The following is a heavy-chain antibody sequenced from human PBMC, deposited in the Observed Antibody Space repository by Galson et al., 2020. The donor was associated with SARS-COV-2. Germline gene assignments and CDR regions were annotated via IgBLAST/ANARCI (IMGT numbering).Heavy chain of an antibody. V-gene: IGHV4-39*01. CDR2: IYYAGST. CDR3: ARVDDIVTGYYYYGMDV. D-gene: IGHD3-9*01. Sequence: SETLSLTCTVSGGSISSSSYYWGWIRQPPGKGLEWIGSIYYAGSTYSTPSLKSRVTISVDTSKNQFSLKLSSVTAADTAVYYCARVDDIVTGYYYYGMDVWGQGTTVTVSS. J-gene: IGHJ6*02. CDR1: GGSISSSSYY.